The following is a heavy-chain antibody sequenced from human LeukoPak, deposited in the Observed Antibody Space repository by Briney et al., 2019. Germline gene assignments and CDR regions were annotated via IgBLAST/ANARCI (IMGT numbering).Heavy chain of an antibody. Sequence: GGSLRLSCEASGFTFSNYAMHWVRRAPGKGLEWVALISYDGSTKHYADSVKGRFTISRDNSKNTLSLQINSLRYEDTAVYYCAKDLHYYGPGSSPQYWGQGTLVTVSS. D-gene: IGHD3-10*01. CDR1: GFTFSNYA. J-gene: IGHJ4*02. CDR2: ISYDGSTK. V-gene: IGHV3-30*18. CDR3: AKDLHYYGPGSSPQY.